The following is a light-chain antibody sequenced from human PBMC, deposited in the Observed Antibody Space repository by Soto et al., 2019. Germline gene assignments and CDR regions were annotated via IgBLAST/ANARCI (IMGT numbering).Light chain of an antibody. Sequence: EIVLTQSPATLSLSPGERATLSCRASQSVSSYLAWYQQKPGQAPRLLIYDASNRAAGIPARFSGSGSVTYFTLNISSLEPEDFAVYYCQQRSNWPPTFGPGTKVDIK. J-gene: IGKJ3*01. CDR3: QQRSNWPPT. CDR1: QSVSSY. CDR2: DAS. V-gene: IGKV3-11*01.